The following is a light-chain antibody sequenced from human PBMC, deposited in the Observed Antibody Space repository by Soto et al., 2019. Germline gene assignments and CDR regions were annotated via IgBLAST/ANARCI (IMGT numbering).Light chain of an antibody. CDR3: QQSHGFPYT. CDR2: DIF. Sequence: DIPLTQSPSSLSASVGDRVTITCRASQTTTRSLNWYQQKPGKAPNLLIYDIFSLQSGVPSRFSGSGSGTEFTLTIRSLQPEDFGTYFCQQSHGFPYTFGQGTKLEIK. CDR1: QTTTRS. V-gene: IGKV1-39*01. J-gene: IGKJ2*01.